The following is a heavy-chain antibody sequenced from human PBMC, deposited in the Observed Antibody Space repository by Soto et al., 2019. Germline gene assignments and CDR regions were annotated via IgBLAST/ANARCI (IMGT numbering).Heavy chain of an antibody. J-gene: IGHJ5*02. CDR2: IYHSGST. CDR3: ARSNTIAARPETINWFDP. Sequence: SETLSLTCAVSGGSISSSNWWSWVRQPPGKGLEWIGEIYHSGSTNYNPSLKSRVTIPVDKSKNQFSLKLSSVAAADTAVYYCARSNTIAARPETINWFDPWGQGTLVTVSS. CDR1: GGSISSSNW. D-gene: IGHD6-6*01. V-gene: IGHV4-4*02.